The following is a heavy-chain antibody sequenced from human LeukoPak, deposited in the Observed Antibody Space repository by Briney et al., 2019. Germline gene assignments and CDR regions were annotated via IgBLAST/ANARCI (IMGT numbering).Heavy chain of an antibody. J-gene: IGHJ4*02. CDR3: ARDNSGSDGIDY. CDR2: IYHSGST. CDR1: GYSISSGYY. Sequence: SETLSLTCTVSGYSISSGYYWGWIRQPPGKGLEWIGSIYHSGSTYYNPSLKSRVTISVDTSKNQFSLKLSSVTAADTAVYYCARDNSGSDGIDYWGQGTLVTVSS. V-gene: IGHV4-38-2*02. D-gene: IGHD1-26*01.